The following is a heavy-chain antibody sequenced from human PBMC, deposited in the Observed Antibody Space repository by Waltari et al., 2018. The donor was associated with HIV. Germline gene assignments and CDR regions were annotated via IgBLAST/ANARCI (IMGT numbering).Heavy chain of an antibody. J-gene: IGHJ4*02. CDR2: IKSKTDGGTT. V-gene: IGHV3-15*01. CDR3: TTENDWDYDYGDEAVDY. D-gene: IGHD4-17*01. Sequence: EVQLVESGGGLVKPGGSLRLSCAASGFTFSNAWMSWVRQAPGKGREWVGRIKSKTDGGTTDYAEPVKGRFTMSRDDSKNTLYLQMNSLKTEDTAVYYCTTENDWDYDYGDEAVDYWGQGTLVTVSS. CDR1: GFTFSNAW.